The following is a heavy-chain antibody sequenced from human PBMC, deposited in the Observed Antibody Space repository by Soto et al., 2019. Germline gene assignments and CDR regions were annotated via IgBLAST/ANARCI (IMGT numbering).Heavy chain of an antibody. V-gene: IGHV1-8*01. J-gene: IGHJ4*02. CDR1: GYTFTSYD. Sequence: QVQLVQSGAEVKKPGASVKVSYKASGYTFTSYDINWVRQATGQGLEWMGWMNPNSGNTGYAQKFQGRVTMTRNTSISTAYMELSSLRSEDTAVYYCARAHYYDSSGYYPNFDYWGQGTLVTVSS. CDR3: ARAHYYDSSGYYPNFDY. D-gene: IGHD3-22*01. CDR2: MNPNSGNT.